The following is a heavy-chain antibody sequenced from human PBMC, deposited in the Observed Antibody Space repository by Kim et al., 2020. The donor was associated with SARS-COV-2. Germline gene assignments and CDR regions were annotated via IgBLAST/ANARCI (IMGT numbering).Heavy chain of an antibody. CDR2: IYYSGST. CDR1: GGSISSYY. D-gene: IGHD6-19*01. J-gene: IGHJ6*02. CDR3: ARVMYSSGPGYYYGMDV. Sequence: SETLSLTCTVSGGSISSYYWSWIRQPPGKGLEWIGYIYYSGSTNYNPSLKSRVTISVDTSKNQFSLKLSSVTAADTAVYYCARVMYSSGPGYYYGMDVWGQGTTVTVSS. V-gene: IGHV4-59*13.